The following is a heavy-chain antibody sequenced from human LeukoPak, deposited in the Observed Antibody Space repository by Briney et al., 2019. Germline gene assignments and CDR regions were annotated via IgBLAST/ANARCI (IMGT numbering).Heavy chain of an antibody. V-gene: IGHV3-30-3*01. CDR1: GFTFSTYA. CDR3: ARDRALGGSYLYYYYYGMDV. J-gene: IGHJ6*02. Sequence: PGRSLRLSCAASGFTFSTYAMHWVRQAPGKGLEWVAVISYDASNKYYADSVKGRFTISRDNSKNTLYLQMNSLRAEDTAVYYCARDRALGGSYLYYYYYGMDVWGQGTTVTVSS. D-gene: IGHD1-26*01. CDR2: ISYDASNK.